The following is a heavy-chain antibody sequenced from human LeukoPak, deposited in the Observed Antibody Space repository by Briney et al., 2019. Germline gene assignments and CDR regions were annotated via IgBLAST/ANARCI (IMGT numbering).Heavy chain of an antibody. CDR1: GAPISRFY. CDR2: IYNGVPT. CDR3: VQTTGWPGFDY. Sequence: SETLSLTCTTSGAPISRFYWSWVRQPPGKGLEWIGNIYNGVPTFFNPSLKSRVTLSVDTSKTQFSLQLASVTAADTPVYYCVQTTGWPGFDYWGQGILVTVSS. J-gene: IGHJ4*02. D-gene: IGHD6-19*01. V-gene: IGHV4-4*09.